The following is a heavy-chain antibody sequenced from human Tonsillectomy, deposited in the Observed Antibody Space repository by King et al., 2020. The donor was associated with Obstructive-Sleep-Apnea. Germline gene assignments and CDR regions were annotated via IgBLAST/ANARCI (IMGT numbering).Heavy chain of an antibody. D-gene: IGHD2/OR15-2a*01. CDR3: ARHEVIGGNYFFDY. CDR2: IYSSGST. CDR1: GDSISTYY. V-gene: IGHV4-59*08. J-gene: IGHJ4*02. Sequence: VQLQESGPGLVKPSETLSLTCSVSGDSISTYYWGWVRQPPGKGLEWIGYIYSSGSTNYNPSLKSRVTISVDTSKNHFSLKLTSVTAADTAMYYCARHEVIGGNYFFDYWGQGTLVTVSS.